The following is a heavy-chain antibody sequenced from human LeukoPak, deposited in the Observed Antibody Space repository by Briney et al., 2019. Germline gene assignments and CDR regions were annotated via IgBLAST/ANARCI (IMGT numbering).Heavy chain of an antibody. D-gene: IGHD7-27*01. CDR2: IYSGGNT. Sequence: GGSLRLSCAASGFTASSSYISWVRQAPGEGLEWVSVIYSGGNTYYPDSVKGRFTISRDISKNTLYLQMNSLRAEDTAVYYCARDLTGDSGGYFDSWGQGTLVTVSS. V-gene: IGHV3-66*01. J-gene: IGHJ4*02. CDR3: ARDLTGDSGGYFDS. CDR1: GFTASSSY.